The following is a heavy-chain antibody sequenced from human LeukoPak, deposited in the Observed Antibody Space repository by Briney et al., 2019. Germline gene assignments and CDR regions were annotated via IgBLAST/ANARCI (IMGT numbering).Heavy chain of an antibody. CDR1: GFTRG. D-gene: IGHD3-3*01. Sequence: PGRSLRLSCVASGFTRGMHWVRQAPGNGLEWVGFIRFDGTDSDYADSVKGRFTISRDNSKNTLFLQLSSLKPEDTAMYYCAMERLSGFSFVHWGQGTLVAVSS. CDR3: AMERLSGFSFVH. V-gene: IGHV3-30*02. CDR2: IRFDGTDS. J-gene: IGHJ5*02.